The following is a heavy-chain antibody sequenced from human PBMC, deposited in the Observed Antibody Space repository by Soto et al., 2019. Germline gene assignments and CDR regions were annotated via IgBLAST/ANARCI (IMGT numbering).Heavy chain of an antibody. CDR3: ARDRLPRGGDRIAAASNWFDP. Sequence: SETLSLTCTVSGGSISSGGYYWSWIRQHPGKGLEWIGYIYYSGSTYYNPSLKSRVTISVDTSKNQFSLKLSSVTAADTAVYYCARDRLPRGGDRIAAASNWFDPWGQGTLLTVSS. CDR1: GGSISSGGYY. V-gene: IGHV4-31*03. J-gene: IGHJ5*02. CDR2: IYYSGST. D-gene: IGHD6-13*01.